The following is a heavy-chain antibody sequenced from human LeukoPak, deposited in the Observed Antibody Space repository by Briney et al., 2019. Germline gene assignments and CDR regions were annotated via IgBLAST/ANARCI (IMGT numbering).Heavy chain of an antibody. D-gene: IGHD1-26*01. V-gene: IGHV3-7*01. CDR2: IRQAGSEK. J-gene: IGHJ4*02. CDR3: ARDLGSGRYSGY. Sequence: PGWSLRLSCAASGFTFSSYWMSWVRQAPGKGLEWVANIRQAGSEKYYVDSVKGRFTISRDNAKNSLYLQMNSLRAEDTAVYYCARDLGSGRYSGYWGQGTLVTVSS. CDR1: GFTFSSYW.